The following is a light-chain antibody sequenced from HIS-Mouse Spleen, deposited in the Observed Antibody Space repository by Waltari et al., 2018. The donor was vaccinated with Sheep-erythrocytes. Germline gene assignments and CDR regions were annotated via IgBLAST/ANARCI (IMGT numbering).Light chain of an antibody. CDR1: SSDVSGYNY. CDR2: EVS. V-gene: IGLV2-8*01. CDR3: SSYAGSNNWV. J-gene: IGLJ3*02. Sequence: QSALTQPPSASGSPGQSVTISCTGTSSDVSGYNYVSWYQQHPGNAPKLMIYEVSKRPSGVPDRVSGSKSGNPASLTVSGLQAEDEADYYCSSYAGSNNWVFGGGTKLTVL.